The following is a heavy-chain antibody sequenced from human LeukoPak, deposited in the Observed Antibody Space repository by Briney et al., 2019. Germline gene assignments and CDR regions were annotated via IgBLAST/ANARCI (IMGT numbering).Heavy chain of an antibody. CDR2: ISRSATYL. Sequence: GGSLRLSCAASGFAFSIYAMNWVRQAPGKGLEWVSSISRSATYLYYADSLQGRFTVSRDDAKSSLYLQMNSLSAEDTAVYYCARHVYSSGWGAFDIWGQGTMVTVSS. CDR1: GFAFSIYA. CDR3: ARHVYSSGWGAFDI. D-gene: IGHD6-19*01. J-gene: IGHJ3*02. V-gene: IGHV3-21*01.